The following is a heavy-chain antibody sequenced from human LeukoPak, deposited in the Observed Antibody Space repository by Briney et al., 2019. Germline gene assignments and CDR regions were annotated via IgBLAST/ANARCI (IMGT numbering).Heavy chain of an antibody. CDR2: IYYSGTT. D-gene: IGHD3-3*01. CDR3: VRDAFFGERGPRWFDP. V-gene: IGHV4-59*01. CDR1: GDSISSFY. Sequence: PSETLSLTCTVSGDSISSFYWTWIRQSPGKGLEWLGYIYYSGTTNYNPSLNSRITISLDTSKKHFSLTLRSVTAADTAVYYCVRDAFFGERGPRWFDPWGQGILVTVPS. J-gene: IGHJ5*02.